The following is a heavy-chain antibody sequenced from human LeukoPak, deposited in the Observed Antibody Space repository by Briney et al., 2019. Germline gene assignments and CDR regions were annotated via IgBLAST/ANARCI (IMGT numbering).Heavy chain of an antibody. CDR2: IYSGGST. V-gene: IGHV3-53*01. J-gene: IGHJ4*02. D-gene: IGHD4-11*01. CDR3: AKRHSDYFFDY. Sequence: GGSLRLSCAASGFTVSSNYMSWVRQAPGKGLEWVSVIYSGGSTYYTDSVKGRFTISRDNSKNTLYLQMNSLRAEDTAVYYCAKRHSDYFFDYWGQGTLVTVSS. CDR1: GFTVSSNY.